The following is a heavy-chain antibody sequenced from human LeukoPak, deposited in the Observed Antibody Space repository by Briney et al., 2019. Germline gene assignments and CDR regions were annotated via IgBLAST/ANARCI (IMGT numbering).Heavy chain of an antibody. Sequence: GGSLRLSCAASGFTFSSYAMSWVRQAPGKRLEWVSGISASGGLTYYADSVKGRFTISRDNSKNTLYLQMNGLRAEDTAVYYCAKISGGSGSYYLYYFDSWGQGTLVTVSS. CDR2: ISASGGLT. CDR3: AKISGGSGSYYLYYFDS. V-gene: IGHV3-23*01. D-gene: IGHD3-10*01. CDR1: GFTFSSYA. J-gene: IGHJ4*02.